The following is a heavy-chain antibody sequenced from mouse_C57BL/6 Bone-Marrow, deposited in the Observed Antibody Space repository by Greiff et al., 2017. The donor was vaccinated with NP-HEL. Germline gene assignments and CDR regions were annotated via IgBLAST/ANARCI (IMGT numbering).Heavy chain of an antibody. V-gene: IGHV5-6*01. CDR1: GFTFSSYG. Sequence: EVQVVESGGDLVKPGGSLKLSCAASGFTFSSYGMSWVRQTPDKRLEWVATISSGGSYTYYPASVKGRFTISRDNAKNTLYLQMSSLKSEDTAMYYCARLGTGTRYFDVWGTGTTVTVSS. CDR2: ISSGGSYT. D-gene: IGHD4-1*01. CDR3: ARLGTGTRYFDV. J-gene: IGHJ1*03.